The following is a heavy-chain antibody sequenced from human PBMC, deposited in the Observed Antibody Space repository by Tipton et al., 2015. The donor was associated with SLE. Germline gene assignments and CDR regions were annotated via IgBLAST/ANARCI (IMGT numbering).Heavy chain of an antibody. CDR2: ISSSSTYT. CDR3: AKSQGLTLLRGEDIDY. CDR1: GFTFSDYY. Sequence: SLRLSCAASGFTFSDYYMSWIRQAPGKGLEWVSYISSSSTYTNFADSVKGRFTISRDNAKDSLYLQMNSLRAEDTAVYYCAKSQGLTLLRGEDIDYWGQGTQATVSS. V-gene: IGHV3-11*03. D-gene: IGHD2-15*01. J-gene: IGHJ4*02.